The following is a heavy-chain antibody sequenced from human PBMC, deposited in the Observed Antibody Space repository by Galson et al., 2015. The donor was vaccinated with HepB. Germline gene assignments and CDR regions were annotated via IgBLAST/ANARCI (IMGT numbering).Heavy chain of an antibody. J-gene: IGHJ3*02. V-gene: IGHV1-3*01. CDR1: GSTFTSYA. Sequence: SVKVSCKASGSTFTSYAMHWVRQAPGQRLEWMGWINAGNGNTKYSQKFQGRVTITRDTSASTAYMELSSLRSEDTAVYYCAREYDILTGYYNDAFDIWGQGTMVTVSS. D-gene: IGHD3-9*01. CDR2: INAGNGNT. CDR3: AREYDILTGYYNDAFDI.